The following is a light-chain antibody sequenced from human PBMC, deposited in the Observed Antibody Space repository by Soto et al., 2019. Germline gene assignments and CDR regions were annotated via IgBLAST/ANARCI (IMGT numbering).Light chain of an antibody. J-gene: IGKJ1*01. CDR2: AAS. CDR1: QTITTH. Sequence: DIQMTQSPSSLSASVGDRFTITCRASQTITTHVNWYQQKPGKAPKLLIYAASSLQSGVPSRFSGSGSGTDFTLTISSLQPEDFATYWCHQTYNIPWTFGQGTKVDIK. CDR3: HQTYNIPWT. V-gene: IGKV1-39*01.